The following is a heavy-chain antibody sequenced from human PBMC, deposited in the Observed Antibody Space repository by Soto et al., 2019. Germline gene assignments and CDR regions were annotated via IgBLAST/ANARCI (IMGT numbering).Heavy chain of an antibody. CDR1: GGSISGSPYH. J-gene: IGHJ4*02. Sequence: PSETLSLTCTVSGGSISGSPYHWGWIRQPPGKGLEWIGSIGDDGRVYYNPSLRGLATLLVDTSNNRLSLNLNSVTAADTAVYYCAIPPPIEVAGPDYWGQGILVTVSS. CDR2: IGDDGRV. V-gene: IGHV4-39*02. CDR3: AIPPPIEVAGPDY. D-gene: IGHD3-22*01.